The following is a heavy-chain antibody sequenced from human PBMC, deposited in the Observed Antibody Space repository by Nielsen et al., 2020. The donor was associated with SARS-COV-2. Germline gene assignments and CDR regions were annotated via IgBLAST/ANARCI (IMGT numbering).Heavy chain of an antibody. V-gene: IGHV4-30-4*01. J-gene: IGHJ5*02. D-gene: IGHD3-10*01. CDR3: ARDRLWFGESSAGFDP. CDR2: IYYSGST. Sequence: PGKGLEWIGYIYYSGSTYYNPSLKSRVTISVDTSKNQFSLKLSSVTAADTAVYYCARDRLWFGESSAGFDPWGQGTLVTVSS.